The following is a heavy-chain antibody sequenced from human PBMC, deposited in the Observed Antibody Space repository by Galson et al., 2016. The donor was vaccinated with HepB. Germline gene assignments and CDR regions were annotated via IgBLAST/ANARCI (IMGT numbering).Heavy chain of an antibody. D-gene: IGHD3-16*02. CDR2: SYADGRT. CDR3: ARVSVSVADLSTNYYYGMDV. V-gene: IGHV3-53*05. J-gene: IGHJ6*02. CDR1: GFIVSNDY. Sequence: SLRLSCAASGFIVSNDYMNWVRQAPGKGLEWLSVSYADGRTYYAESVRGRFTISRDNSKNTLYLQMNSLRAEDTAVYYCARVSVSVADLSTNYYYGMDVWGQGTTVTVSS.